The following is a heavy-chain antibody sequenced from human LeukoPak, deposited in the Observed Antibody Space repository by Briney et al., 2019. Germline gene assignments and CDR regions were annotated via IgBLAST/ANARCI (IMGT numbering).Heavy chain of an antibody. J-gene: IGHJ6*04. CDR1: GDPGGSISSSSYY. CDR3: ARDVGYPDD. Sequence: SETLSLTCTVSGDPGGSISSSSYYWSWIRQPPGKGLEWIGYIYYSGSTNYNPSLKSRVTISVDTSKNQFSLKLSSVTAADTAVYYCARDVGYPDDRGKGTTVAISS. CDR2: IYYSGST. D-gene: IGHD2-15*01. V-gene: IGHV4-61*01.